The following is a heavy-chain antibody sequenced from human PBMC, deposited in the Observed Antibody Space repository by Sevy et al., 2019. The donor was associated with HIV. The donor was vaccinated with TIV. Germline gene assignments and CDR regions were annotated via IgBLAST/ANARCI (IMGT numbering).Heavy chain of an antibody. D-gene: IGHD4-17*01. Sequence: ASVKVSCKASGYTFTGYYMHWVRQAPGQGLEWMGWINPNSGGTNYAQKFQGRVTMTRDTSISTAYMELSRLRSDDTAGYYCAKDLYGDYRYYYYYYGMDVWGQRTTVTVSS. V-gene: IGHV1-2*02. CDR3: AKDLYGDYRYYYYYYGMDV. CDR2: INPNSGGT. CDR1: GYTFTGYY. J-gene: IGHJ6*02.